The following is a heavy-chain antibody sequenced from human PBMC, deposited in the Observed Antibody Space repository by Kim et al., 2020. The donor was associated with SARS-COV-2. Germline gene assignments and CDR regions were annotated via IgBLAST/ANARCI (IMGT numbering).Heavy chain of an antibody. CDR2: IYYSGST. CDR1: GGSISSSSYY. D-gene: IGHD3-16*01. CDR3: AGFSGGLGDYYFDY. J-gene: IGHJ4*02. Sequence: SETLSLTCTVSGGSISSSSYYWGWIRQPPGKGLEWIGSIYYSGSTYYNPSLKSRVTISVDTSKNQFSLKLSSVTAADTAVYYCAGFSGGLGDYYFDYWGQGTLVTVSS. V-gene: IGHV4-39*01.